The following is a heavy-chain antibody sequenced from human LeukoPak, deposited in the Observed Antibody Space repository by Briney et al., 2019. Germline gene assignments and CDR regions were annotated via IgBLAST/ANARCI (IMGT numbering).Heavy chain of an antibody. CDR1: GGSISSYY. CDR3: ARDHRPYSSSWYGRIWYFDL. Sequence: PSETLSLTCTVSGGSISSYYWSWIRQPPGKGLEWIGYIYYSGSTNYNPSLKSRVTISVDTSKNQFSLKLSSVTAADTAVYYCARDHRPYSSSWYGRIWYFDLWGRGTLVTVSS. V-gene: IGHV4-59*01. CDR2: IYYSGST. D-gene: IGHD6-13*01. J-gene: IGHJ2*01.